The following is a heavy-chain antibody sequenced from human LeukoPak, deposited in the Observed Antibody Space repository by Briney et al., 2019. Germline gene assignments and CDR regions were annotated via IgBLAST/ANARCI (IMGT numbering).Heavy chain of an antibody. CDR2: IYYSGST. V-gene: IGHV4-31*03. CDR1: GVSISSGGYY. Sequence: SETLSLTCTVSGVSISSGGYYWSWIRQHPGKGLEWIGYIYYSGSTYYNPSLKSRVTISVDTSKNQFSLKLSSVTAADTAVYYCARIVVVTATSVYFDYWGQGTLVTVSS. J-gene: IGHJ4*02. D-gene: IGHD2-21*02. CDR3: ARIVVVTATSVYFDY.